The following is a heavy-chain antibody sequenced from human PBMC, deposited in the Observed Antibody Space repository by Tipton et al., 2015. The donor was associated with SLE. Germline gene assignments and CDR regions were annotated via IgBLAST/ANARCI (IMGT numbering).Heavy chain of an antibody. Sequence: GSLRLSCAASGFTFDGYTMHWVRQAPGKGLEWVSLITWDGGTTYYADSVKGRFTISRDNSKNSVYLQMNSLTTEDTALYYCARGSGNPIVYYLDYWGQGTLVTVSS. D-gene: IGHD4-23*01. J-gene: IGHJ4*02. CDR1: GFTFDGYT. CDR3: ARGSGNPIVYYLDY. CDR2: ITWDGGTT. V-gene: IGHV3-43*01.